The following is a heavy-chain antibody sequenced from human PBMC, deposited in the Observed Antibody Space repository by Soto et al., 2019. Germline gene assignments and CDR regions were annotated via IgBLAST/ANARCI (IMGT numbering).Heavy chain of an antibody. Sequence: EVQLVESGGGSVQPGGSLRLSCAASGFTFSGYWMSWVRQAPGKGLEWVANIKQDGSEKYYVDSVKGRFTISRDNAKNSLYLLMNSLRAEDTAVYYCAKNNRYCSSTNCFVFDYWGQGTLVTVSS. D-gene: IGHD2-2*01. V-gene: IGHV3-7*01. CDR1: GFTFSGYW. CDR2: IKQDGSEK. CDR3: AKNNRYCSSTNCFVFDY. J-gene: IGHJ4*02.